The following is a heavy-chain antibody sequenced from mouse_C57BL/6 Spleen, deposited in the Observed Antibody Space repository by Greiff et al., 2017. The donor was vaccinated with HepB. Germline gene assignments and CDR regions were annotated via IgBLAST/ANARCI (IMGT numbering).Heavy chain of an antibody. Sequence: VQLQQPGAEPVKPGASVKLSCKASGYTFTSYWMHWVKQRPGQGLEWIGMIHPRDGSTKYNEKFKGKATLTVDTSSSTAYMELHSLTSEDSAVYFCARILLVTTGAFDVWGTGTTVTVSS. V-gene: IGHV1-64*01. CDR1: GYTFTSYW. CDR3: ARILLVTTGAFDV. J-gene: IGHJ1*03. D-gene: IGHD2-2*01. CDR2: IHPRDGST.